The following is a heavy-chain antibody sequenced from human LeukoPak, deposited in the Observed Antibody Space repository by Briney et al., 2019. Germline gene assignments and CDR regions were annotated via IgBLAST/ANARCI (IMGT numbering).Heavy chain of an antibody. D-gene: IGHD5-12*01. J-gene: IGHJ4*02. V-gene: IGHV4-4*07. Sequence: SETLSLTCTVSGASISSYYWSWIRQPPGKGLEWIGRIYTSAIISGNTNYNPSLKSRVTMSVDTSKNQFSLKLSSVTAADTAVYYCAVGYDFSYWGQGTLVTVSS. CDR1: GASISSYY. CDR3: AVGYDFSY. CDR2: IYTSAIISGNT.